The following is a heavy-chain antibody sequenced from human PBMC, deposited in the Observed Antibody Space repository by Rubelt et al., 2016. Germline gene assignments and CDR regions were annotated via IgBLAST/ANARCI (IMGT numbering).Heavy chain of an antibody. Sequence: QVQLQQWGAGLLKPSETLSLTCAVNGGSFSDSFFNCIRQPPGRWLAWIGEITHAGEPPYNPSLKSRLTISIDTSKGQFSLTLPSLTGADTAGYYCAGRGIAAGETYDYYYMDVWGKGATVTVSS. CDR2: ITHAGEP. V-gene: IGHV4-34*01. J-gene: IGHJ6*03. CDR3: AGRGIAAGETYDYYYMDV. D-gene: IGHD6-13*01. CDR1: GGSFSDSF.